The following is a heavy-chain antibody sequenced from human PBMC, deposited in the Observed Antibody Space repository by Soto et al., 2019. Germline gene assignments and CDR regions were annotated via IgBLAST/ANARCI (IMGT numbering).Heavy chain of an antibody. CDR2: IYSGGST. J-gene: IGHJ4*02. D-gene: IGHD3-16*01. Sequence: GGSLRLSCAASGCTVSTKYMSWVRQAPGKGLEWVSVIYSGGSTFYADSVRGRFTISRDNSKNTVNLQMNSLRAGDTAVYYCARDPWAADYWGQGTLVTVSS. CDR1: GCTVSTKY. V-gene: IGHV3-66*01. CDR3: ARDPWAADY.